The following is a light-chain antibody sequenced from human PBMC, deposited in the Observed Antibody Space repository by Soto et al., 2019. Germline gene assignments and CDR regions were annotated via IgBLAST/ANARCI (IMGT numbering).Light chain of an antibody. Sequence: QSALTQPASVSGSLGQSITISCTGTRSDVGGYNYVSWYQQHPGKAPKLMIYDVSNRPSGVSNRFSGSKSGNTASLTISGLQAEDEAAYYCSSYTSSSTLYVFGTGTKLTVL. V-gene: IGLV2-14*01. CDR2: DVS. CDR3: SSYTSSSTLYV. J-gene: IGLJ1*01. CDR1: RSDVGGYNY.